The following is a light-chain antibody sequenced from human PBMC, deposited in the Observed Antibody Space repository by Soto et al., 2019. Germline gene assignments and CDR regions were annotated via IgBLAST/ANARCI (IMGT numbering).Light chain of an antibody. J-gene: IGKJ5*01. Sequence: EIVLTQSPGTLSLSPGERATLSCRASQSVSSSYLAWYQQKPGQAPRLLIYGASSRATGIPDRFSGSGSGKDFTFTISRLELKDFAVYYCKQYGSSPPITFGQGTRLEIK. CDR1: QSVSSSY. V-gene: IGKV3-20*01. CDR3: KQYGSSPPIT. CDR2: GAS.